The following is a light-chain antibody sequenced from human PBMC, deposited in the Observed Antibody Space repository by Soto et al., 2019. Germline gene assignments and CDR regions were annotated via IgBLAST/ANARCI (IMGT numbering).Light chain of an antibody. J-gene: IGLJ2*01. CDR2: DVS. Sequence: QSALTQPASVSGSPGQSITISCTGTSSDVGGYNYVSWYQQHPGKAPNGLIYDVSNRPSGVSDRFACSKSGNTASLTISGLQAEEEDEDHCCSYTASSTRNVVFGGGTKLTVL. CDR3: CSYTASSTRNVV. CDR1: SSDVGGYNY. V-gene: IGLV2-14*01.